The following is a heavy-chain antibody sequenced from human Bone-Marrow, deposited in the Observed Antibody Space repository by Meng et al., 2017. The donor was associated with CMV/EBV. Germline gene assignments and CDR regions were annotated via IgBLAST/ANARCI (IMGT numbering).Heavy chain of an antibody. V-gene: IGHV1-3*01. CDR2: INAGNGNT. CDR1: GYTFTNYY. J-gene: IGHJ5*02. D-gene: IGHD3-10*01. Sequence: QVQLVQSGAEVKKPGASVKVSCKASGYTFTNYYMHWVRQAPGQGLEWMGWINAGNGNTRYSQKFQGRVTITRDTSATTAYMELGSLGSDDTAVYYCARAVGSGSYGWFDPWGQGTLVTVSS. CDR3: ARAVGSGSYGWFDP.